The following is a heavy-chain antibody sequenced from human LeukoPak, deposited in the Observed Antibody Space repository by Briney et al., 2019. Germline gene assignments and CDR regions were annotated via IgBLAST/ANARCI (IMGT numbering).Heavy chain of an antibody. CDR3: ARVYYDFWSGYYYFDY. CDR1: GYSFTSYW. CDR2: IYPGDSDT. Sequence: GESLKISCKGSGYSFTSYWIGWVRQMPGKGLEWMGIIYPGDSDTRYSPSFQGQVTISADKSISTAYLQWSSLKASDTVMYYCARVYYDFWSGYYYFDYWGQGTLVTVSS. V-gene: IGHV5-51*01. J-gene: IGHJ4*02. D-gene: IGHD3-3*01.